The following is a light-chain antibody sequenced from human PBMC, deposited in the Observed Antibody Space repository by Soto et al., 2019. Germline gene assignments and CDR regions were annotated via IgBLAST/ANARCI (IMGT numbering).Light chain of an antibody. CDR1: QGISSY. CDR3: QQLNSYPRT. V-gene: IGKV1-9*01. CDR2: GAS. Sequence: IQLTQSPSSLSASVGDRVTITCRASQGISSYLAWYQQKPGKAPKLLIYGASTLQSGVPSRFSGSGSGTDFTLNISSLQPEDFATYYCQQLNSYPRTSGPGTKVDIK. J-gene: IGKJ3*01.